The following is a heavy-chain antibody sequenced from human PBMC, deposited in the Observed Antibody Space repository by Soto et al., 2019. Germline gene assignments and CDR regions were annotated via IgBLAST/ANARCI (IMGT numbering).Heavy chain of an antibody. CDR3: ATESGSTYGYFDH. V-gene: IGHV4-30-4*01. D-gene: IGHD5-18*01. J-gene: IGHJ4*02. CDR2: ISNSGST. CDR1: GGSVTSDEDY. Sequence: SETLSLTCTVSGGSVTSDEDYWTWIRQSPGKGLEWIGYISNSGSTGYNPSLKNRLSMSVDRSKNQFTLRLTSVTAADTAVYFCATESGSTYGYFDHWGQGTQVTVSS.